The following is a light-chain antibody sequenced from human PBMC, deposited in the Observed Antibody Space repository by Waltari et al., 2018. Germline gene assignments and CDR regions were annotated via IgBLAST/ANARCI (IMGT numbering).Light chain of an antibody. Sequence: WYQQNPGKAPKLMIYDVSKRPSGVSNRFSGSKSGNTASLTISGLQAEDEADYYCSSYTSSSPVVFGGGTKLTVL. J-gene: IGLJ2*01. CDR2: DVS. CDR3: SSYTSSSPVV. V-gene: IGLV2-14*04.